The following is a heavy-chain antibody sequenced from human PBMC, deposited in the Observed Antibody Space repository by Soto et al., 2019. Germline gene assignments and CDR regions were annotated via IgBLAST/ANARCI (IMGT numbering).Heavy chain of an antibody. J-gene: IGHJ4*02. CDR3: ARSPYCTRGSCPILDY. D-gene: IGHD2-15*01. Sequence: QVQVVESGGGVVQPGRSLRLSCAASGFIFNTYAMHWVRQAPGKGLDWVAVISSDGTGEYYADSVKGRFTISRDNSKNTVYLQMNSLSTEDTAVYYCARSPYCTRGSCPILDYWGQGTLVTVSS. CDR2: ISSDGTGE. CDR1: GFIFNTYA. V-gene: IGHV3-30-3*01.